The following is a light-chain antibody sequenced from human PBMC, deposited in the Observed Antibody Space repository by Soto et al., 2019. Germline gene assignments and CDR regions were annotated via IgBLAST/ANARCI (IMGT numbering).Light chain of an antibody. CDR2: GAS. Sequence: DIGMTQSRATLSVSPGERATLSCRASQSVSSNLAWYQQKPGQVPRLFIYGASTRATGIPARFSGSGSETEFTLTISSLQSEDSAVYYCQQYNNWPWTLGQGTKVDIK. V-gene: IGKV3-15*01. CDR1: QSVSSN. J-gene: IGKJ1*01. CDR3: QQYNNWPWT.